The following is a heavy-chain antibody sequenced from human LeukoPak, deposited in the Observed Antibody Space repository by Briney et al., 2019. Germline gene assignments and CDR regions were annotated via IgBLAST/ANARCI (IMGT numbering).Heavy chain of an antibody. CDR1: GFTFSTYW. V-gene: IGHV3-74*03. J-gene: IGHJ4*02. CDR3: VSDHTGHDDY. Sequence: GGSLRLSCVASGFTFSTYWMHWVRQAPGKGLVWVSRINIEGSTTTYADSVKGRFTISRDNAKKTVSLQMNSLRAEDTAVYYCVSDHTGHDDYWGQGTLVTVSS. CDR2: INIEGSTT. D-gene: IGHD1-1*01.